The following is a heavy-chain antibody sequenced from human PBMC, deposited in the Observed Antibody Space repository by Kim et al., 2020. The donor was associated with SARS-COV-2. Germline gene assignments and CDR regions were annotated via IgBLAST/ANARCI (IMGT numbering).Heavy chain of an antibody. CDR3: ARRAESSSRSNHENWFDP. Sequence: SETLSLTCTVSGGSISSFHWSWIRQPPGKGLEWIGIIFNHGSTIYNPSLESRVSISVDTSKNQFSLKVTSVTAADTAMYYCARRAESSSRSNHENWFDPWGQGTLVTVSS. J-gene: IGHJ5*02. D-gene: IGHD6-13*01. CDR2: IFNHGST. CDR1: GGSISSFH. V-gene: IGHV4-59*08.